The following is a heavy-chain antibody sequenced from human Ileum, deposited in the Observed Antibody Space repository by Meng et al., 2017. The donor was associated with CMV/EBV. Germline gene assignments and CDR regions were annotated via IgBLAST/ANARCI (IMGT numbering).Heavy chain of an antibody. CDR3: ARVDQYQLLYNWFDP. J-gene: IGHJ5*02. CDR1: GGSLSSSSYY. CDR2: IYYSGST. Sequence: GGSLSSSSYYWGWIRQPPGKGLEWIGSIYYSGSTYYNPSLKSRVTISVDTSKNQFSLKLSSVTAADTAVYYCARVDQYQLLYNWFDPWGQGALVTVSS. D-gene: IGHD2-2*01. V-gene: IGHV4-39*07.